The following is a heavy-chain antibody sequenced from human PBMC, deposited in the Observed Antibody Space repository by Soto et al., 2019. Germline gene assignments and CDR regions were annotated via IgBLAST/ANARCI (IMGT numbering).Heavy chain of an antibody. D-gene: IGHD1-26*01. Sequence: EAQLLESGGGWVQPGGSVRLSCAASGFSFSTYAMSWVRQAPGKGLEWVSVISATGGSTFYADSVKGRFTVSRDNSGNTLNLQMIRPRIEHTARYYTAKDLMSSTNYYYGMDDWGQVTTVTVSS. CDR3: AKDLMSSTNYYYGMDD. V-gene: IGHV3-23*01. CDR1: GFSFSTYA. CDR2: ISATGGST. J-gene: IGHJ6*02.